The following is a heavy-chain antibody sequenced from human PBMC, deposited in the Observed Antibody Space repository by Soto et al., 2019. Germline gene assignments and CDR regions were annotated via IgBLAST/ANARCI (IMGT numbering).Heavy chain of an antibody. V-gene: IGHV3-23*01. Sequence: PVGSLRVSCAASGFTFSSYAMSWVRQAPGKGLEWVSGTTGSGGSAYYADSVKGRFTISRDNSENTLYLQMNSMRAEDTAVYYCVKAWTYYYHTSGPHFDYWGQGTLVTVSS. D-gene: IGHD3-22*01. CDR1: GFTFSSYA. CDR3: VKAWTYYYHTSGPHFDY. CDR2: TTGSGGSA. J-gene: IGHJ4*02.